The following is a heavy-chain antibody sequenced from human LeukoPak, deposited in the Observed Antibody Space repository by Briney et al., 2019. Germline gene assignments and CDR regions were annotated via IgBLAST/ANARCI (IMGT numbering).Heavy chain of an antibody. CDR2: MNPNSGNT. D-gene: IGHD6-13*01. CDR3: ARGITAGVDY. CDR1: GYTFNSYD. Sequence: ASVKVSCKASGYTFNSYDTNWVRQATGQGLEWMGWMNPNSGNTDYAQKFQGRVTMTRDTSISTAYMELSSLRSEDTAVYYCARGITAGVDYWGQGTLVTVSS. V-gene: IGHV1-8*01. J-gene: IGHJ4*02.